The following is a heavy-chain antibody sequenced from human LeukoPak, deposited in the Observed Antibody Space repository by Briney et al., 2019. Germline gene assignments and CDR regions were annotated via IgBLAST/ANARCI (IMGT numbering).Heavy chain of an antibody. V-gene: IGHV3-7*03. CDR2: IKQDGSEK. Sequence: PGGSLRLSCAACGFAFSSYWMNWVRQAPGKGLEWVANIKQDGSEKYYVDSVKGRFTISRDNAENSLFLQMNSLRAEDTAVYYCAREPGYSYGYFFDYWGQGSLVTVSS. D-gene: IGHD5-18*01. J-gene: IGHJ4*02. CDR1: GFAFSSYW. CDR3: AREPGYSYGYFFDY.